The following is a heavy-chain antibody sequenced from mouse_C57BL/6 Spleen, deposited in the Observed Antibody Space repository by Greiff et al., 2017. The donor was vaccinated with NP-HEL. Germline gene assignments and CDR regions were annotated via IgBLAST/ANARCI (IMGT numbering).Heavy chain of an antibody. V-gene: IGHV6-3*01. J-gene: IGHJ2*01. CDR1: GFTFSNYW. D-gene: IGHD2-4*01. CDR3: TGEGSYDYDGFDC. CDR2: IRLKSDNYAT. Sequence: EVKVEESGGGLVQPGGSMKLSCVASGFTFSNYWMNWVRQSPEKGLEWVAQIRLKSDNYATHYAESVKGRFTISRDDSKSSVYLQMNNLRAEDTGIYYCTGEGSYDYDGFDCWGQGTTLTVST.